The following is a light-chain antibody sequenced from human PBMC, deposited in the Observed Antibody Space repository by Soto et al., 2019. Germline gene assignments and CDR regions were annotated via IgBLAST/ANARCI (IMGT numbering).Light chain of an antibody. J-gene: IGKJ2*01. CDR3: QQYNNLPPYT. CDR2: GAS. Sequence: EIVMTQSPATLSVSPGERATLSCRASQIVSSNLAWYQQKPGQAPRLLIYGASTRATGIPARFSGSGSGTEFTLTISSLQSEDFAVYYCQQYNNLPPYTFGQGTKLEIK. V-gene: IGKV3-15*01. CDR1: QIVSSN.